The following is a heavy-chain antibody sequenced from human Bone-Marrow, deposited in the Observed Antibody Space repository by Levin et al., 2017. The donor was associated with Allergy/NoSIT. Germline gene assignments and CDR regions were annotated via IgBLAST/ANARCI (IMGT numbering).Heavy chain of an antibody. CDR3: AREFYLGYCSRGSCYYIDH. V-gene: IGHV3-21*01. Sequence: GGSLRLSCAASGFTFSDYTMNWVRQAPGKGLEWVSSISSSSSYIYYADSVKGRFTISRDNAKNSLYLQMNSLRAEDTAVYFCAREFYLGYCSRGSCYYIDHWGQVTLVTVSS. CDR2: ISSSSSYI. D-gene: IGHD2-15*01. J-gene: IGHJ4*02. CDR1: GFTFSDYT.